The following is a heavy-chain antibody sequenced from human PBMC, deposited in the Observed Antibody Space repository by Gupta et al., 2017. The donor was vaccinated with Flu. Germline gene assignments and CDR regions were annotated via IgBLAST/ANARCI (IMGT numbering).Heavy chain of an antibody. J-gene: IGHJ4*02. CDR2: SRGSGGST. V-gene: IGHV3-23*01. Sequence: WVRQAPGKGLEWVSSSRGSGGSTYYADSVKGRFTISRDNSKNTLYLQMSSLRVEDTAVYDCARGGLSVAGTYGGQGTLVTVSS. CDR3: ARGGLSVAGTY. D-gene: IGHD6-19*01.